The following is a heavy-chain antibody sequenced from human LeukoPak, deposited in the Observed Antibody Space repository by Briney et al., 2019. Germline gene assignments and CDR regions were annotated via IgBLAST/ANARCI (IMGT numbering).Heavy chain of an antibody. CDR2: IYTSGST. Sequence: SETLSLTCTVSGGSISSYYWSRIRQPAGKGLEWIGRIYTSGSTNYNPSLKSRVTMSVDTSKNQFSLKLSSVTAADTAVYYCARAYYYDSSGYLTWWFDPWGQGTLVTVSS. J-gene: IGHJ5*02. CDR1: GGSISSYY. CDR3: ARAYYYDSSGYLTWWFDP. V-gene: IGHV4-4*07. D-gene: IGHD3-22*01.